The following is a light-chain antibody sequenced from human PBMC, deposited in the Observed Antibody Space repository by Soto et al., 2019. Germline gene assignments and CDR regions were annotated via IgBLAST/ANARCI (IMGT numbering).Light chain of an antibody. J-gene: IGKJ5*01. V-gene: IGKV3-11*01. CDR2: DAS. CDR1: QSVGGY. Sequence: EIVLTQSPATLSLSPGERATLSCRASQSVGGYLAWYQQRPGQAPRVLIYDASNRATGIPVRFSGSGSGTDFTLTISRLEPEDFAVYYCQHRSIWPVSFGQGTRLEIK. CDR3: QHRSIWPVS.